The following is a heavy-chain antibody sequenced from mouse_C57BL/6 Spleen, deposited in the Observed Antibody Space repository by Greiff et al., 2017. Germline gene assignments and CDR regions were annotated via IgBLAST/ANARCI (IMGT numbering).Heavy chain of an antibody. Sequence: VQLQQSGAELVRPGASVTLSCKASGYTFTDYEMHWVKQTPVHGLEWIGAIDPETGGTAYNQKFKGKAILTADKSSSTAYMELRSLTSEDSAVYYCTISNYGFYYFDYWGQGTTLTVSS. CDR1: GYTFTDYE. J-gene: IGHJ2*01. CDR3: TISNYGFYYFDY. D-gene: IGHD2-5*01. V-gene: IGHV1-15*01. CDR2: IDPETGGT.